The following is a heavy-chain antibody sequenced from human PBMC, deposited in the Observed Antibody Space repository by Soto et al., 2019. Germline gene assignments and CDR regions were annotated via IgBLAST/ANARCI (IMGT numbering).Heavy chain of an antibody. CDR2: ISYDGSNK. J-gene: IGHJ6*02. CDR1: GLTFSSYG. V-gene: IGHV3-30*18. D-gene: IGHD3-10*01. Sequence: QVQLVESGGGVVQPGRSLRLSCAASGLTFSSYGMHWVRQAPGKGLEWVAVISYDGSNKYYADSVKGRFTISRDNSKNTLYLQMNSLRAEDTAVYYCAKGPIVLLWFGEPFMDVWGQGTTVTVSS. CDR3: AKGPIVLLWFGEPFMDV.